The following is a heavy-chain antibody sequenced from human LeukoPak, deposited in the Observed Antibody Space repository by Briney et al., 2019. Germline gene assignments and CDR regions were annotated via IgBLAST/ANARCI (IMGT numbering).Heavy chain of an antibody. CDR1: GGSISGYY. CDR2: INHSGST. Sequence: PSETLSLTCAVYGGSISGYYWSWMRQPPGKGLEWIGEINHSGSTNYNPSLKSRVTISVDTSKNQFSLKLSSVTAADTAVYYCARSAIYYYGSGAQLDYWGQGTLVTVSS. V-gene: IGHV4-34*01. CDR3: ARSAIYYYGSGAQLDY. D-gene: IGHD3-10*01. J-gene: IGHJ4*02.